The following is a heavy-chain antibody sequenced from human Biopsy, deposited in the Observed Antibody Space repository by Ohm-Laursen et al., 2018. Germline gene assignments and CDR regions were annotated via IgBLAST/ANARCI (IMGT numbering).Heavy chain of an antibody. J-gene: IGHJ5*02. CDR1: SYTFTDYN. CDR2: IIPIFQTT. Sequence: GASVKVSCKASSYTFTDYNIHWMRLAPGHGLEFVGGIIPIFQTTHYAQSFQGRVTIVADKSTSTAYMELSSLRSDDTAIYYCATVRGLVWFGELIAWGQGTLVTVSS. V-gene: IGHV1-69*06. CDR3: ATVRGLVWFGELIA. D-gene: IGHD3-10*01.